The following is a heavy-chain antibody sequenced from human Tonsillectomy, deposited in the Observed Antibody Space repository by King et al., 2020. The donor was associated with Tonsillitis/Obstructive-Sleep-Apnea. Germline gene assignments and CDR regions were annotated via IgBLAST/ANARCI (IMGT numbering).Heavy chain of an antibody. Sequence: DVQLVESGGGLVQPGGSLRLSCAASGFTFSSYWMHWVRQAPGKGLVWVSRINSDGSSTNYADSVKGRFTISRDNAKNTLYLQMNSLRAEDTAVYYCVRLAARLGYYYYMDVWGKGTTVTVSS. J-gene: IGHJ6*03. CDR2: INSDGSST. CDR1: GFTFSSYW. D-gene: IGHD6-6*01. CDR3: VRLAARLGYYYYMDV. V-gene: IGHV3-74*01.